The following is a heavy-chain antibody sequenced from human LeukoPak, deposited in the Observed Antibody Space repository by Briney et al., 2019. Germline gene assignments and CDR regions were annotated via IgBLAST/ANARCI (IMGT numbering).Heavy chain of an antibody. CDR1: GFTFSSYW. J-gene: IGHJ4*02. D-gene: IGHD4-17*01. CDR3: ARAGVTTSFDY. Sequence: GGSLRLSCAASGFTFSSYWMHWVRQAPGKGLVRVSRINSDGSSTSYADSVKGRFTISRDNAKNTLYLQMNSLRAEDTAVYYCARAGVTTSFDYWGQGTLVTVSS. CDR2: INSDGSST. V-gene: IGHV3-74*01.